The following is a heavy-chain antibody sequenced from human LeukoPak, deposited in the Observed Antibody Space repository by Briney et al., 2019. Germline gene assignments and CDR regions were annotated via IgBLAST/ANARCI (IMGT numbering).Heavy chain of an antibody. CDR2: IYHSGTT. CDR1: GDSISIYY. CDR3: ARQNGGSWNYYYYMDV. J-gene: IGHJ6*03. D-gene: IGHD1-26*01. V-gene: IGHV4-59*08. Sequence: SETLSLTCTVSGDSISIYYWSWIRQPPGKGLEWIGYIYHSGTTYYNPSLRSRVTISIDKSNNQFSLKLNSVTAADTAVYYCARQNGGSWNYYYYMDVWGKGTTVTVSS.